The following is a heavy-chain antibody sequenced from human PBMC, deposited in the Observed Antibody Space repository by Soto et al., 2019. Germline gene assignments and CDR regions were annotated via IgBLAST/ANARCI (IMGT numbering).Heavy chain of an antibody. CDR2: ISGSGGST. D-gene: IGHD3-22*01. Sequence: EVQLLESGGGLVQPGGSLRLSCAASGFTFSSYAMSWVRQAPGKGLEWVSAISGSGGSTYYADSVKGRFTISRDNSKNTLYLQMNSLRAEDTAVYYCAKDQGWIQLWLGYYDSSGMDAFDIWGQGTMVTVSS. CDR3: AKDQGWIQLWLGYYDSSGMDAFDI. J-gene: IGHJ3*02. V-gene: IGHV3-23*01. CDR1: GFTFSSYA.